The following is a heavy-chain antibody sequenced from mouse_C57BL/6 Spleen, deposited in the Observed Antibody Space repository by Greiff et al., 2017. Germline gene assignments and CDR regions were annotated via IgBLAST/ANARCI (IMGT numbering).Heavy chain of an antibody. D-gene: IGHD1-1*01. Sequence: VQLQQSGAELAKPGASVQLSCKASGYTFTSYWMHWVKQRPGQGLEWIGYINPSSGYTKYNQKFKDKATLTADKSSSTAYMQLSSLTYEDSAVYYCARCYYGSSYAMDYWGQGTSVTVSS. CDR1: GYTFTSYW. CDR3: ARCYYGSSYAMDY. CDR2: INPSSGYT. J-gene: IGHJ4*01. V-gene: IGHV1-7*01.